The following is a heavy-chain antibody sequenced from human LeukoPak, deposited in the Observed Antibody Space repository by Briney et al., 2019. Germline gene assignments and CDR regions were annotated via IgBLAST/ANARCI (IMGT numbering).Heavy chain of an antibody. D-gene: IGHD6-19*01. V-gene: IGHV3-23*01. J-gene: IGHJ4*02. CDR3: AKDGGHSSVLYYFES. Sequence: GGSLRLSCLPSGFTFSNYAMTWVRQAPGKGLEWVSSISGSGGTSYYADSVKGRFTVSRDNAKNSLYLEMNSLRPEDTAFYYCAKDGGHSSVLYYFESWGQGTLVTVSS. CDR2: ISGSGGTS. CDR1: GFTFSNYA.